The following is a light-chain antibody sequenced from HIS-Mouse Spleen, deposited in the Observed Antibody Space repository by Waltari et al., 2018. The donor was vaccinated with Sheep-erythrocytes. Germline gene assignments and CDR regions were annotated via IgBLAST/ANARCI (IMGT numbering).Light chain of an antibody. CDR3: AAWDDSLSGNWV. CDR1: SSDVGGYNY. V-gene: IGLV2-8*01. CDR2: EVS. J-gene: IGLJ3*02. Sequence: QSALTQPPSASGSPGQSVTISCTGTSSDVGGYNYVSWYQQHPGKAPKLMIYEVSKGPAGVPARFSGSKSGTSASLAISGLRSEDEADYYCAAWDDSLSGNWVFGGGTKLTVL.